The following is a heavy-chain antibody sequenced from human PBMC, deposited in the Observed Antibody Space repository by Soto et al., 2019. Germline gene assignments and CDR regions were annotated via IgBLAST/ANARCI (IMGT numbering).Heavy chain of an antibody. CDR1: GFTVSSNY. CDR3: VRVRVLAHEYYDFWSGYYYFEY. D-gene: IGHD3-3*01. Sequence: GGSLRLSCAASGFTVSSNYMSWVRQAPGKGLEWVSVTYSGGSTYYADSVKGRFTISRDNSKNTLYLQMNSLRAEDTAVYYCVRVRVLAHEYYDFWSGYYYFEYWGQGTLVTVSS. J-gene: IGHJ4*02. V-gene: IGHV3-66*01. CDR2: TYSGGST.